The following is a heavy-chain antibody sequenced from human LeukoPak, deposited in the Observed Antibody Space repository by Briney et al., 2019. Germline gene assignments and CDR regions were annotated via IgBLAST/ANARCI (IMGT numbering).Heavy chain of an antibody. V-gene: IGHV1-2*02. CDR3: AREGVGATRDGVDAFDI. CDR1: GYTFTGYY. Sequence: ASVKVSYKASGYTFTGYYMHWVRQAPGQGLEWMGWINPNSGGTNYAQKFQGRVTITRDTSASTAYMELSSLRSEDTAVYYCAREGVGATRDGVDAFDIWGQGTMVTVSS. CDR2: INPNSGGT. D-gene: IGHD1-26*01. J-gene: IGHJ3*02.